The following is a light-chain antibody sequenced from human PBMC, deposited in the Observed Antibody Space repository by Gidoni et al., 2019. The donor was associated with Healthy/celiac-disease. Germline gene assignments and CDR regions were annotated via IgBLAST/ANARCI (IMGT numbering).Light chain of an antibody. V-gene: IGKV3-20*01. CDR3: QQYGSSPPLT. Sequence: VLTQSPGTLSLSPGERATLSCRSSQSVSSSYLAWYQQKPGQAPRLLIYGASSRATGIPDRFSGSGSGTDFTLTISRLEPEDFAVYYCQQYGSSPPLTFGGGTKVEIK. CDR2: GAS. CDR1: QSVSSSY. J-gene: IGKJ4*01.